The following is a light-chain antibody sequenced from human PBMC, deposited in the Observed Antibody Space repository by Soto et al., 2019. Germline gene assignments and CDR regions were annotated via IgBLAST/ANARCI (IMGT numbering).Light chain of an antibody. CDR1: QSVGSY. J-gene: IGKJ1*01. V-gene: IGKV3-11*01. CDR2: DAS. Sequence: EIVLTQSPATLSLSPGEGATLSCRASQSVGSYLAWYQQKPGQAPRLLIYDASNRATGIPARFSGSGSGTDFTLTISSLEHEDFAVYYCQQRSNWPGTFGQGTKVEIK. CDR3: QQRSNWPGT.